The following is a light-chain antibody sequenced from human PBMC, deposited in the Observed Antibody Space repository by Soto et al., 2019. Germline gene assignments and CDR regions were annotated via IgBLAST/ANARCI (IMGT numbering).Light chain of an antibody. V-gene: IGLV2-11*01. CDR2: DVS. CDR1: SSDVGGYNY. Sequence: HCVLTRARSLSGSPGQSVTISCTGTSSDVGGYNYVSWYQQHPGKAPKLMVYDVSKRPSGVPDRFSGSKSGNTASLTISGLQTEDEADYYCCSYAGRYTYVFGTGTKVTVL. J-gene: IGLJ1*01. CDR3: CSYAGRYTYV.